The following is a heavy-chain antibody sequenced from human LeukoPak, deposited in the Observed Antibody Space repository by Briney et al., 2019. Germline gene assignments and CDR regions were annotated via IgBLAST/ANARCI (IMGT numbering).Heavy chain of an antibody. CDR3: ARDIYYYGSGSYSRGDY. J-gene: IGHJ4*02. D-gene: IGHD3-10*01. V-gene: IGHV3-21*01. CDR1: GFTFSSYS. Sequence: GGSLRLSCAASGFTFSSYSMNWVRQAPGKGLEWVSSISSSSSYIYYADSVKGRFTISRDNAKNSLYLQMNSLRAEDTAVYYCARDIYYYGSGSYSRGDYWGQGTLVTVSS. CDR2: ISSSSSYI.